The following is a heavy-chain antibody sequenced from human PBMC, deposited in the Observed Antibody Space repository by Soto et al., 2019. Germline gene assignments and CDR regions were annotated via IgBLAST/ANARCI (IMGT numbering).Heavy chain of an antibody. CDR3: ARHVGPYYYYYYGMDV. CDR2: IYPGDSRT. CDR1: GYSFTNYW. V-gene: IGHV5-51*01. J-gene: IGHJ6*02. Sequence: GESLKISCQGSGYSFTNYWIAWVRQMPGKGLEWMGIIYPGDSRTTYSPSFQGHVTISADKSISTAYLQWSSLKASDTAMYYCARHVGPYYYYYYGMDVWGQGTTVTVSS.